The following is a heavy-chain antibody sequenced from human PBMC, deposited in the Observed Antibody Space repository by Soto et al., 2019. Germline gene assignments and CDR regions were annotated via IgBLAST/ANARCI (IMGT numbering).Heavy chain of an antibody. CDR3: ASIPRITMIVVVPH. D-gene: IGHD3-22*01. CDR1: GASISSGDYY. J-gene: IGHJ4*02. CDR2: IYYSGST. Sequence: PSETLSLTCTVSGASISSGDYYWSWIRQPPGKGLEWIGYIYYSGSTSYNPSLKSRLTISVDTSKNQFSLELSSVTAADSAVYYCASIPRITMIVVVPHCGQGTLVTVSS. V-gene: IGHV4-30-4*01.